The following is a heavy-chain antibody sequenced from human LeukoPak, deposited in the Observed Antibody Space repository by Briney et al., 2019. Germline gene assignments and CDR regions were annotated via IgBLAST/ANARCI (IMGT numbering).Heavy chain of an antibody. CDR1: GGSISSYY. Sequence: PSETLSLTCTVSGGSISSYYWSWIRQPAGKGLEWIGRIYTSGSTNYNPSLKSRVTMSVDTSKNQFTLKLSSVTAADTAVYYCARGFGELYQDPFDYWGQGTLVTVSS. J-gene: IGHJ4*02. CDR3: ARGFGELYQDPFDY. CDR2: IYTSGST. V-gene: IGHV4-4*07. D-gene: IGHD3-10*01.